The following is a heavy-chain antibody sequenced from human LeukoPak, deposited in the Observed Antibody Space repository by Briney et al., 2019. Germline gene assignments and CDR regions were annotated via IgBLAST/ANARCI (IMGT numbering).Heavy chain of an antibody. V-gene: IGHV3-48*01. CDR1: RFTFSSSS. J-gene: IGHJ6*03. CDR3: ARGPSSYYYYMDV. Sequence: GGSLRLSCAASRFTFSSSSMNWVRQAPGKGLEWISYISRSSSAIYYADSVKGRFTISRDNAKNSLYLQMNSLRAEDTAVYYCARGPSSYYYYMDVWGKGTTVTVSS. CDR2: ISRSSSAI.